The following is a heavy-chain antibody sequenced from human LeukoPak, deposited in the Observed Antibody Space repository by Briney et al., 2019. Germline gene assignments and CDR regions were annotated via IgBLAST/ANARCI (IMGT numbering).Heavy chain of an antibody. CDR1: GFTFNSYG. Sequence: GGSLRLSCAASGFTFNSYGMHWVRQAPGKGLERVAFIRYDGSNKYYADSVKGRFTISRDNSKNTLYLQMNSLRAEDTAVYYCAKELALGYCSSTSCPDGAFDIWGQGTMVTVSS. CDR3: AKELALGYCSSTSCPDGAFDI. V-gene: IGHV3-30*02. J-gene: IGHJ3*02. D-gene: IGHD2-2*01. CDR2: IRYDGSNK.